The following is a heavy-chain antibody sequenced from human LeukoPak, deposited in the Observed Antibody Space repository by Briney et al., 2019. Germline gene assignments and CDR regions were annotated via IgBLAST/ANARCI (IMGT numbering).Heavy chain of an antibody. CDR2: KKQDGSEQ. CDR3: ARNGGVYQLLLYYYYGMDV. V-gene: IGHV3-7*03. D-gene: IGHD2-2*01. J-gene: IGHJ6*04. Sequence: GGSLRLSCAASGFTFSSYWMSWVRQAPGKGREWLANKKQDGSEQYNVHSVKGRFTISRDNAKNSLYLQMNSLRAEDTAVYYCARNGGVYQLLLYYYYGMDVWGKGTTVTVCS. CDR1: GFTFSSYW.